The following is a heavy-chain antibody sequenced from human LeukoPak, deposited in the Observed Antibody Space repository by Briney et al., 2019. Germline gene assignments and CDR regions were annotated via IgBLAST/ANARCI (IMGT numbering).Heavy chain of an antibody. J-gene: IGHJ4*02. V-gene: IGHV3-53*01. Sequence: GGSLRLSCAASGFTVSSNYMSWVRQAPGKGLERVSVIYSGGSTYYADSVKGRFTISRDNSKNTLYLQMNSLRAEDTAVYYCARLWSYCSGGSCYWSSSDYWGQGTLVTVSS. CDR2: IYSGGST. CDR1: GFTVSSNY. D-gene: IGHD2-15*01. CDR3: ARLWSYCSGGSCYWSSSDY.